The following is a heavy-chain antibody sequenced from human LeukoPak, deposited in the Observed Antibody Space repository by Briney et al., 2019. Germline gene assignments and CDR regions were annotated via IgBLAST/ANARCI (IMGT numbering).Heavy chain of an antibody. CDR1: GYTFTSYD. J-gene: IGHJ4*02. Sequence: ASVKVSCKASGYTFTSYDINWVRQATGQGLEWMGWMNPNSGNTNYAQKLQGRVTMTTDTSTSTAYMELRSLKSDDTAVYYCARSGAEITRLYDYWGQGTLVTVSS. V-gene: IGHV1-18*01. D-gene: IGHD3-16*01. CDR3: ARSGAEITRLYDY. CDR2: MNPNSGNT.